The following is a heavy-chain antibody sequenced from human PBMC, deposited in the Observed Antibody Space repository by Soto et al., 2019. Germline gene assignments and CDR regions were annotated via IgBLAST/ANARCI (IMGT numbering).Heavy chain of an antibody. CDR1: GFTFSSYG. V-gene: IGHV3-33*01. CDR3: ARGRGSYTESDAFDI. Sequence: GGSLRLSCAASGFTFSSYGMHWVRQAPGKGLEWVAVIWYDGSNKYYADSVKGRFTISRDNSKNTLYLQMNSLRAEDTAVYYCARGRGSYTESDAFDIWGQGTMVTVSS. J-gene: IGHJ3*02. CDR2: IWYDGSNK. D-gene: IGHD1-26*01.